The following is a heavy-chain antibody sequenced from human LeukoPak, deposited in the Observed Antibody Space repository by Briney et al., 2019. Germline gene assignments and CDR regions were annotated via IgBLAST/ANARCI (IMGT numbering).Heavy chain of an antibody. J-gene: IGHJ4*02. CDR1: GGSISSYY. CDR2: IYHSGST. V-gene: IGHV4-59*12. CDR3: ARENLYSSSWFFDY. Sequence: SETLSLTCTVSGGSISSYYWSWIRQPPGKGLEWIGYIYHSGSTYYNPSLKSRVTISVDRTKNQFSLKLSSVTAADTAVYYCARENLYSSSWFFDYWGQGTLVTVSS. D-gene: IGHD6-13*01.